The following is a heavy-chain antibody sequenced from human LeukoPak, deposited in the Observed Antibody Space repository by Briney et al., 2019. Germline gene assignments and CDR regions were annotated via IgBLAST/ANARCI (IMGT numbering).Heavy chain of an antibody. Sequence: GGSLRVSCAASGFTFSSYSMNWVRQAPGKGLEWVSSISSSSSYIYYADSVKGRFTISRDNAKNSLYLQMNSLRAEDTAVYYCAREKVMGTTGFDYWGQGTLVTVSS. CDR3: AREKVMGTTGFDY. V-gene: IGHV3-21*01. CDR1: GFTFSSYS. D-gene: IGHD1-1*01. CDR2: ISSSSSYI. J-gene: IGHJ4*02.